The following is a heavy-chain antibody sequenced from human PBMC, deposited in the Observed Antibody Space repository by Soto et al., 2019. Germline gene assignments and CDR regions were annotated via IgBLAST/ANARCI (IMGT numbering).Heavy chain of an antibody. V-gene: IGHV1-69*01. CDR3: ASALVGAPEPYYFDY. J-gene: IGHJ4*02. Sequence: QVQLVQSGAEVKKPGSSLKVSCKASGGTFSSYAISWVRQAPGQGLEWMGGIIPIFGTANYAQKFQGRVTITADESTSTAYMELSSLRSEDTAVYYCASALVGAPEPYYFDYWGQGTLVTVSS. CDR2: IIPIFGTA. CDR1: GGTFSSYA. D-gene: IGHD1-26*01.